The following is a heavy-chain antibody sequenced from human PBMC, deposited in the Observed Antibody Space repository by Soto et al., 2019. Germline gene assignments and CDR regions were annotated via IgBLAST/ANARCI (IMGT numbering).Heavy chain of an antibody. CDR3: VKDWSGEKCPCMDV. J-gene: IGHJ6*02. CDR2: ISRSGDIT. D-gene: IGHD3-3*01. Sequence: EVQLLESGGGLVQPGGSLRLSCEASGFNFRNHAMTWVRQAPGKGPEWVSSISRSGDITYYVDSVKGRFIISRDNSKNTLYLQMNGLSAEDAAIYYCVKDWSGEKCPCMDVWGLGTTVTVS. CDR1: GFNFRNHA. V-gene: IGHV3-23*01.